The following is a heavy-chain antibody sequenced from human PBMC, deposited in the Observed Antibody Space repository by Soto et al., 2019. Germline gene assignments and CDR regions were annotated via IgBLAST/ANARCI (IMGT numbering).Heavy chain of an antibody. V-gene: IGHV3-30*03. CDR1: GFTFSNYG. J-gene: IGHJ4*02. CDR2: ISYDGTKD. CDR3: ATDYRLWESPEY. D-gene: IGHD3-16*01. Sequence: QVQMVESGGGVVQPGRSLRLSCEASGFTFSNYGMHWVRQAPGKGLEWLAVISYDGTKDYYADSVKGRFTISRANSNNMLYLEMNSLRVDDTAVYYCATDYRLWESPEYWGQGTLVTVSS.